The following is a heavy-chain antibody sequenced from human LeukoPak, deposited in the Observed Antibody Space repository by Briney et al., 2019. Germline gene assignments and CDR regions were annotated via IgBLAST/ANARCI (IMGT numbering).Heavy chain of an antibody. CDR2: IKQDGSEK. Sequence: PGGSLRLSCAASGFTFSSYWMSWVRQAPGKGLEWVANIKQDGSEKYYVDSVKGRFTISRDNAKNSLYLQTNSLRAEDTAVYYCARDWYYDILTGPGYMDVWGKGTAVTISS. J-gene: IGHJ6*03. CDR3: ARDWYYDILTGPGYMDV. V-gene: IGHV3-7*01. D-gene: IGHD3-9*01. CDR1: GFTFSSYW.